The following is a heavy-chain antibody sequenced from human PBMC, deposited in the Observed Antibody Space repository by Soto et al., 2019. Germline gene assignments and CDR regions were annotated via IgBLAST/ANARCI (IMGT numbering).Heavy chain of an antibody. CDR3: VRDGTKTLRDWFDP. V-gene: IGHV4-4*07. CDR1: VASISVFY. CDR2: IYATGTT. J-gene: IGHJ5*02. Sequence: SETLSLTCTVSVASISVFYWSWIRKSAGKGLEWIGRIYATGTTDYNPSLKSRVMMSVDTSKKQFSLKLRSVTAADTAVYYCVRDGTKTLRDWFDPWGQGISVTVSS. D-gene: IGHD1-1*01.